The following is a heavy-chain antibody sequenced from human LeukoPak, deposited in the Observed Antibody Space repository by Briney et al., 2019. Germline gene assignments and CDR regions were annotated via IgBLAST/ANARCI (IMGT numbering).Heavy chain of an antibody. Sequence: PGGSLTLSCAASGFTFSNAWMSWVRQAPGKGLEWVGRIKSKTDGGTTDYAAPVKGRFTISRDDSKNTLYLQMNSLKTEDTAVYYCTTDLLRLRFLEWSPGDRYYYYMDVWGKGTTVTVSS. J-gene: IGHJ6*03. CDR2: IKSKTDGGTT. CDR1: GFTFSNAW. D-gene: IGHD3-3*01. CDR3: TTDLLRLRFLEWSPGDRYYYYMDV. V-gene: IGHV3-15*01.